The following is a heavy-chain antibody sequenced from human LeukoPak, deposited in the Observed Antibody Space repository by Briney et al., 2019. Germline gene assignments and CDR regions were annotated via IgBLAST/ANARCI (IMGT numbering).Heavy chain of an antibody. V-gene: IGHV3-21*01. J-gene: IGHJ4*02. CDR3: AREKYCSGGSCYSYDY. CDR1: GFTFSTCG. D-gene: IGHD2-15*01. Sequence: GGSLRLSCAASGFTFSTCGINWVRQAPGKGLEWVSSISSSSSYIYYADSMKGRFTISRDNAKNSLYLQMNSLRAEDTAVYYCAREKYCSGGSCYSYDYWGQGTLVTVSS. CDR2: ISSSSSYI.